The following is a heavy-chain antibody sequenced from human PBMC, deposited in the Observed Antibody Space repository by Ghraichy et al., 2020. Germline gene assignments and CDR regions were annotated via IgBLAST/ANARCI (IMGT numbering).Heavy chain of an antibody. CDR1: GYTFTGYY. CDR3: ARDRRATSGNLDY. D-gene: IGHD6-19*01. CDR2: INPNSGGT. J-gene: IGHJ4*02. Sequence: ASVKVSCKASGYTFTGYYMHWVRQAPGQGLEWMGWINPNSGGTNYAQKFQGWVTMTRDTSISTAYMELSRLRSDDTAVYYCARDRRATSGNLDYWGQGTLVTVSS. V-gene: IGHV1-2*04.